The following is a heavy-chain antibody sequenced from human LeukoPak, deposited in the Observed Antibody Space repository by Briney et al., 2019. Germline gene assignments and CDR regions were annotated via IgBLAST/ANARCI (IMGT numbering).Heavy chain of an antibody. CDR2: ISAYKGNT. V-gene: IGHV1-18*01. J-gene: IGHJ4*02. D-gene: IGHD2-15*01. CDR3: AREPDDLGYCSGGSCYSDY. Sequence: ASVKVSCKASGYTFTSYGISWVRQAPGQGPEWMGWISAYKGNTNYAQKLQGRVTMTTDTSTSTAYMELRSLRSDDTAVYYCAREPDDLGYCSGGSCYSDYWGQGTLVTVSS. CDR1: GYTFTSYG.